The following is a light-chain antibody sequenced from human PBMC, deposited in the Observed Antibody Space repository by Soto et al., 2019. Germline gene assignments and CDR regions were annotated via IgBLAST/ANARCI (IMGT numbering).Light chain of an antibody. V-gene: IGKV2-28*01. J-gene: IGKJ2*01. CDR1: QSLLHTNGYNY. CDR2: LGS. Sequence: DIVMTQSPLFLTVTPGESASISCWSSQSLLHTNGYNYFDWYLQKPGQSPQLLIYLGSNRASGVPDRFSGRGSGTDFTLRISRVEADDVGVYYCMQALQTPRTFGQGTKLEIK. CDR3: MQALQTPRT.